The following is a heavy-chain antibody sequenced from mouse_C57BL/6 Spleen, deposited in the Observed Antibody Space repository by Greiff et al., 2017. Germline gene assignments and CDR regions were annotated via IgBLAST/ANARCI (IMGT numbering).Heavy chain of an antibody. D-gene: IGHD2-14*01. CDR3: ARWGTGFAD. CDR1: GYAFSSSW. Sequence: QVQLQQSGPELVKPGASVKISCKASGYAFSSSWMNWVKQRPGKGLEWIGRIYPGDGDTNYNGKFKGKATLTADTSSSTACMQLSSLTSEDSAVYFCARWGTGFADWGQGTLVTVSA. V-gene: IGHV1-82*01. CDR2: IYPGDGDT. J-gene: IGHJ3*01.